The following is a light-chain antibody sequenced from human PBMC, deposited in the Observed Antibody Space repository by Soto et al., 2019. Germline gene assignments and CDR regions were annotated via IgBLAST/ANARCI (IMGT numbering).Light chain of an antibody. CDR1: SSNIGSNT. CDR2: SDN. CDR3: AAWDDRLNGYVV. V-gene: IGLV1-44*01. J-gene: IGLJ2*01. Sequence: QPVLTQPPSASGTPGQRVAISCSGGSSNIGSNTVNWYQQLPGTAPKLLIYSDNQRPSGVPDRFSGSKSGTSASLAISGLLSEDEADYYCAAWDDRLNGYVVFGGGTKLTVL.